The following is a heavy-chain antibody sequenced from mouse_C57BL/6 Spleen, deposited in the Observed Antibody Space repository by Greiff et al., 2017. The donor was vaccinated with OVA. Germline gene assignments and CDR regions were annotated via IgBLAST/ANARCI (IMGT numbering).Heavy chain of an antibody. CDR3: AREDEGYFDY. J-gene: IGHJ2*01. CDR1: GYTFTSYW. Sequence: QVHVKQPGAELVKPGASVKLSCKASGYTFTSYWMHWVKQRPGRGLEWIGRIDPNSGGTKYNEKFKSKATLTVDKPSSTAYMQLSSLTSEDSAVYYCAREDEGYFDYWGQGTTLTVSS. V-gene: IGHV1-72*01. CDR2: IDPNSGGT.